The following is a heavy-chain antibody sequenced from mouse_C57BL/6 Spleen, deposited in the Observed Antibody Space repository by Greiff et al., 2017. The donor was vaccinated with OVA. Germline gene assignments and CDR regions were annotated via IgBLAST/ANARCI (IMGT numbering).Heavy chain of an antibody. CDR1: GYTFTSYW. CDR2: IDPSDSYT. D-gene: IGHD1-1*01. CDR3: ASSYYYGSPYYAMDY. V-gene: IGHV1-59*01. Sequence: QVQLQQPGAELVRPGTSVKLSCKASGYTFTSYWTHWVKQRPGQGLEWIGVIDPSDSYTNYNQKFKGKATLTVDTSSSTAYMQLSSLTSEDSAVYYCASSYYYGSPYYAMDYWGQGTSVTVSS. J-gene: IGHJ4*01.